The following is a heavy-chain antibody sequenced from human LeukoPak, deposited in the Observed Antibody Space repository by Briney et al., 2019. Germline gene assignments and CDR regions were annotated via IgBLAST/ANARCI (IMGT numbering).Heavy chain of an antibody. V-gene: IGHV4-61*01. CDR1: GGSISSSNW. CDR3: ARDRRDYGSGSYPNYYYYGMDV. Sequence: KSSETLSLTCAVSGGSISSSNWWSWIRQPPGKGLEWIGYIYYSGSTNYNPSLKSRVTISVDTSKNQFSLKLSSVTAADTAVYYCARDRRDYGSGSYPNYYYYGMDVWGQGTTVTVSS. J-gene: IGHJ6*02. CDR2: IYYSGST. D-gene: IGHD3-10*01.